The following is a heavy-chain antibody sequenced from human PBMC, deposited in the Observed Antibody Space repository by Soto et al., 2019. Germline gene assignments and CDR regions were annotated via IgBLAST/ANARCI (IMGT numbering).Heavy chain of an antibody. CDR3: AKSSYGSGSFDY. J-gene: IGHJ4*02. D-gene: IGHD3-10*01. CDR1: GFTFSSYV. V-gene: IGHV3-23*01. Sequence: EVQLLESGGGLVQPGGSLRLSCAASGFTFSSYVMSWVRQAPGKGLEWVSAISGSGGSTYYADSVKGRFTISRDNSKNTLYLQMNSLRAEDTALYFCAKSSYGSGSFDYWGQGTLVTVSS. CDR2: ISGSGGST.